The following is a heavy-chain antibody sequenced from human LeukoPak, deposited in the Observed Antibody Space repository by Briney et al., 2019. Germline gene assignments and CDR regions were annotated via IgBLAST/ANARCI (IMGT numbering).Heavy chain of an antibody. CDR3: ARHRSRWLQSYAFDI. V-gene: IGHV1-2*02. Sequence: ASVKVSCKVSGYTLTELSMHWVRQAPGQGLEWMGWINPNSGGTNYAQKFQGRVTMTRDTSISTAYMELSRLRSDDTAVYYCARHRSRWLQSYAFDIWGQGTMVTVSS. J-gene: IGHJ3*02. CDR1: GYTLTELS. CDR2: INPNSGGT. D-gene: IGHD5-24*01.